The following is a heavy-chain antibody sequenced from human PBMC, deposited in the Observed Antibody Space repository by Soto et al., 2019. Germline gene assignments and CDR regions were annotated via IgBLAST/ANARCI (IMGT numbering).Heavy chain of an antibody. J-gene: IGHJ4*02. D-gene: IGHD6-6*01. Sequence: QVQLQQWGAGLLKPSETLSLTCAVYGGSFSGYYWSWIRQPPGKGLEWIGDINHSGSTNYNQSLTSRVTISVDTSKTQFSLKQRSVTAADTAVYYCASNKVDSSSLDFDCWGQGTLVTVSS. CDR1: GGSFSGYY. V-gene: IGHV4-34*01. CDR3: ASNKVDSSSLDFDC. CDR2: INHSGST.